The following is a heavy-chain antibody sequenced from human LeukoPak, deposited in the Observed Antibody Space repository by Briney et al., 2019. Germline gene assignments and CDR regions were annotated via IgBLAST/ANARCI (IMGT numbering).Heavy chain of an antibody. D-gene: IGHD2-15*01. V-gene: IGHV6-1*01. CDR2: TYYRSKWYN. J-gene: IGHJ6*04. CDR3: ARVRVAASPGYYYYGMDV. Sequence: SQTLSLTCAISGDSVYSNSAAWNWIRQSPSRGLEWLGRTYYRSKWYNDYAVSVKSRITINPDTSKNQFSLQLNSVTPEDTAVYYCARVRVAASPGYYYYGMDVWGKGTTATVSS. CDR1: GDSVYSNSAA.